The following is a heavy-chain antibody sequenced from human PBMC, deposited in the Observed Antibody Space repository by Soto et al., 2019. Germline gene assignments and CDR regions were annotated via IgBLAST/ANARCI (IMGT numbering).Heavy chain of an antibody. CDR3: ARVRVRFLEWLGSEG. J-gene: IGHJ4*02. Sequence: QVQLVQSGAEVKKPGSSVKVSCKASGGTFSSYAISWVRQAPGQGLEWMGGIIPIFGTANYAQKFQGRVTITADASASTAYMELSSLRSEDTAVYYCARVRVRFLEWLGSEGWGQGALVIVSS. CDR1: GGTFSSYA. V-gene: IGHV1-69*12. D-gene: IGHD3-3*01. CDR2: IIPIFGTA.